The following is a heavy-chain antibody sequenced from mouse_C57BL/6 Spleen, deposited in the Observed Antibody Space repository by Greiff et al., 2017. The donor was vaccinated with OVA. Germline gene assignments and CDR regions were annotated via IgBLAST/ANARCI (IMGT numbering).Heavy chain of an antibody. Sequence: VKLQESDAELVKPGASVKISCKVSGYTFTDHTIHWMKQRPEQGLEWIGYIYPRDGSTKYNEKFKGKATLTADKSSSTAYMQLNSLTSEDSAVYFCARIGDGDNYHFAYWGQGTLVTVSA. J-gene: IGHJ3*01. CDR2: IYPRDGST. CDR3: ARIGDGDNYHFAY. D-gene: IGHD1-3*01. V-gene: IGHV1-78*01. CDR1: GYTFTDHT.